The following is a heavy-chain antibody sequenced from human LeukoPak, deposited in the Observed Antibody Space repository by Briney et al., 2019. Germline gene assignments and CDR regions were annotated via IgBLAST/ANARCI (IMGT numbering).Heavy chain of an antibody. V-gene: IGHV1-69*13. D-gene: IGHD2-2*01. CDR3: ARDCSSTSCYSYFDY. Sequence: APVKVSCKASGGTFSSYAISWVRQAPGLGLEWMGGIIPIFGTANYAQKLQGRVTITADESTSTAYMELSSLRSEDTAVYYCARDCSSTSCYSYFDYWGQGTLVTVSS. J-gene: IGHJ4*02. CDR1: GGTFSSYA. CDR2: IIPIFGTA.